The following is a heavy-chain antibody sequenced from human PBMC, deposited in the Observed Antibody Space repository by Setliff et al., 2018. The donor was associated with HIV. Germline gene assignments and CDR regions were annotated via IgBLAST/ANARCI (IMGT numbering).Heavy chain of an antibody. Sequence: ASVKVSCKASGHIFTDYYIHWVRQDPGQGLEWMGWINTNTGYPTYAQAFRGRFVFSLDTSVSTAYLEISSLEAEDTAVYFCARVRTSYNFWVGDVFDPWGQGTLVTVS. CDR1: GHIFTDYY. CDR3: ARVRTSYNFWVGDVFDP. CDR2: INTNTGYP. D-gene: IGHD1-1*01. J-gene: IGHJ5*02. V-gene: IGHV7-4-1*02.